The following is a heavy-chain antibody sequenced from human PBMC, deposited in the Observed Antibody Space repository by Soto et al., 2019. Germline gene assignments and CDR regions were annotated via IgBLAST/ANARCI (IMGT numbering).Heavy chain of an antibody. Sequence: QVRLVQPGAEVTKPGASVKLSCEASGYPFTNYAIHWVRQAPGQRLEWMGWINAGNGDTAYSQKVQDRVTISKDKSASAVYIQLNSPRFEDTGIYYCARDGVVWGASGWYDSWGQGTLVTVSS. D-gene: IGHD2-8*02. CDR2: INAGNGDT. V-gene: IGHV1-3*01. CDR3: ARDGVVWGASGWYDS. CDR1: GYPFTNYA. J-gene: IGHJ5*01.